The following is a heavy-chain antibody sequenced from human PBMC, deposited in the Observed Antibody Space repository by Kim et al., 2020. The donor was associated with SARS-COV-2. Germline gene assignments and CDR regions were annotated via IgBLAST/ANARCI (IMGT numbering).Heavy chain of an antibody. CDR3: ARKWGTWIQLWIHSYIDY. V-gene: IGHV3-30-3*01. J-gene: IGHJ4*02. CDR1: GFTFSSYA. CDR2: ISYDGSNK. D-gene: IGHD5-18*01. Sequence: GGSLRLSCAASGFTFSSYAMHWVRQAPGKGLEWVAVISYDGSNKYYADSVKGRFTISRDNSKNTLYLQMNSLRAEDTAVYYCARKWGTWIQLWIHSYIDYWGQGTLVTVSS.